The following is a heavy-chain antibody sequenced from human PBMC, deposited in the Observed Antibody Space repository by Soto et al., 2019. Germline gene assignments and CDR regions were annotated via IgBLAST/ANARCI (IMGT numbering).Heavy chain of an antibody. Sequence: GGSLRLSCSASGLTVSNNYMSWVRQAPGKGLEWVSVLYRGGSTNYADSVKGRFTISRDNSKNTLYLQMNSLRVEDTAVYFCATGEGDILDYWAQGTLVTVSS. CDR1: GLTVSNNY. CDR3: ATGEGDILDY. CDR2: LYRGGST. J-gene: IGHJ4*02. V-gene: IGHV3-53*01.